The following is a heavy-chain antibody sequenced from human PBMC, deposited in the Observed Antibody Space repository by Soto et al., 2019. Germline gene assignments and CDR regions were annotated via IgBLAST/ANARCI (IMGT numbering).Heavy chain of an antibody. CDR2: VNNDGSGT. CDR3: GRGGSEHAMDV. V-gene: IGHV3-74*01. J-gene: IGHJ6*02. Sequence: VQLVESGGGLVQPGGSLRLSCAAYGYTFSRYWIHWVRQAPGKGLVWVSRVNNDGSGTAYADSVEGRFTISRDNAKNTAYLQLNSLRAEDTAVYYCGRGGSEHAMDVWGQGTTVTVSS. CDR1: GYTFSRYW.